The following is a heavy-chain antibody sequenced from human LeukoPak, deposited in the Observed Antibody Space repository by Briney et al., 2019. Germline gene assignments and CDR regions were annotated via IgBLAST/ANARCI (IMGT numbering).Heavy chain of an antibody. CDR2: IYYSGST. Sequence: SETLSLTCTVSGGSISSGDYYWSWIRQPPGKGLEWIGYIYYSGSTYYNPSLKSRVTISVDTSKNQFSLKLSSVTAADTAVYYCAREPITMVRGVIITNWFDSWGQGTLVTVSS. J-gene: IGHJ5*01. CDR1: GGSISSGDYY. CDR3: AREPITMVRGVIITNWFDS. V-gene: IGHV4-30-4*01. D-gene: IGHD3-10*01.